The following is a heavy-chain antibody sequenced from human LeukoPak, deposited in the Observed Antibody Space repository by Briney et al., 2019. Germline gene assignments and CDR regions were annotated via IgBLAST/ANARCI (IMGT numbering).Heavy chain of an antibody. CDR1: GGSISSYY. CDR3: ARDRYYDFWSGYLNWYFDL. V-gene: IGHV4-4*07. D-gene: IGHD3-3*01. J-gene: IGHJ2*01. CDR2: IYNSGST. Sequence: SETLSLTCTVSGGSISSYYWSWVRQPAGKGLEWIGRIYNSGSTNYNPSLRSRVSMSLDTSKNRFSLRLSSVTAADTAVYYCARDRYYDFWSGYLNWYFDLWGRGTLVTVSS.